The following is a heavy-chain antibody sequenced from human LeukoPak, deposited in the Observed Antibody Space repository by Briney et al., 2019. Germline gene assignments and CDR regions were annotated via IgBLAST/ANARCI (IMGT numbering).Heavy chain of an antibody. CDR2: IYYSGST. V-gene: IGHV4-59*01. CDR3: ARVGNWNGGWFDP. J-gene: IGHJ5*02. D-gene: IGHD1-20*01. CDR1: GGSISSYY. Sequence: SETLPLTCTVSGGSISSYYWSWIRQPPGKGLEWIGYIYYSGSTNYNPSLKSRVTISVDTSKNQFSLKLSSVTAADTAVYYCARVGNWNGGWFDPWGQGTLVTVSS.